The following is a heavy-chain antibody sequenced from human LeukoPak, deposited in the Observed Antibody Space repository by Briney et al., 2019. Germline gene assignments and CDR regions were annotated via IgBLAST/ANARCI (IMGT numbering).Heavy chain of an antibody. V-gene: IGHV1-2*02. CDR1: GYTFTGHY. J-gene: IGHJ5*02. CDR3: AKTGGNSRDCGDP. CDR2: INPNSGGT. D-gene: IGHD4-23*01. Sequence: ASVKVSCKASGYTFTGHYMHWVRQAPGQGLEWMAWINPNSGGTNCAQKFQGRVTMTSDTSTSTAYMELSRLRSDDTALYYCAKTGGNSRDCGDPWGQGTLVTVSS.